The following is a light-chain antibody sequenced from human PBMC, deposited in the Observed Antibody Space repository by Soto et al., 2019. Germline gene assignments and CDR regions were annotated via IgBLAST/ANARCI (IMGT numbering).Light chain of an antibody. CDR3: QQYYSYSWT. J-gene: IGKJ1*01. Sequence: AIRMTQSPSSFSASTVDRVTITFRASQGISSYLAWYQQKPGKAPKLLIYAASTLQSGVPSRFSGSGSGTDFTLTISCLQSEDFATYYCQQYYSYSWTFGQGTKVDIK. V-gene: IGKV1-8*01. CDR2: AAS. CDR1: QGISSY.